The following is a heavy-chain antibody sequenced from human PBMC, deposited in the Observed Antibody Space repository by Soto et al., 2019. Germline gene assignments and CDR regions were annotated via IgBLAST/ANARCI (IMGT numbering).Heavy chain of an antibody. CDR1: GFTFSSYA. CDR2: ISYDGSNK. D-gene: IGHD5-12*01. Sequence: QVQLVESGGGVVQPGRSLRLSCAASGFTFSSYAMHWVRQAPGKGLEWVAVISYDGSNKYYADSVKGRFTISRDNSKNTLYLKTHRLRAEDTAVYYCARDPSRPAMEMATPYGMDVWAKGPRSPSP. J-gene: IGHJ6*02. CDR3: ARDPSRPAMEMATPYGMDV. V-gene: IGHV3-30-3*01.